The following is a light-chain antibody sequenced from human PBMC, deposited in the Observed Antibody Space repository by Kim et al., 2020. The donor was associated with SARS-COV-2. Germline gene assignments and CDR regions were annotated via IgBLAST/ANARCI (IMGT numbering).Light chain of an antibody. CDR2: GAS. V-gene: IGKV3-20*01. CDR3: QPYGSSPTLYT. J-gene: IGKJ2*01. Sequence: PRERATPSCRASQGFSSRYLAWYPQKPGQAPRLLIYGASRRATGIPDRFSGSGSGTDFTLTISRLGPEGFAVYYCQPYGSSPTLYTFGQGTKLEI. CDR1: QGFSSRY.